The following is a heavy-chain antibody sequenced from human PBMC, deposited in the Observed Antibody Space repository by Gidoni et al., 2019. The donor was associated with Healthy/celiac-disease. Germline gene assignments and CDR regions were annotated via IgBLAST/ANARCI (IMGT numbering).Heavy chain of an antibody. V-gene: IGHV4-31*03. CDR1: GRSISSGGYY. D-gene: IGHD4-17*01. CDR2: IYYSWST. CDR3: ARSRALRAFDI. J-gene: IGHJ3*02. Sequence: QVQLQESGPGLVKPSQTLYLTCTVSGRSISSGGYYWSWIRQQPGKGLEWIGYIYYSWSTYYNPSLKGRVTMSVDTSKNQFSLKLSSGTAADTAVYYGARSRALRAFDIWGQGTMVTVSS.